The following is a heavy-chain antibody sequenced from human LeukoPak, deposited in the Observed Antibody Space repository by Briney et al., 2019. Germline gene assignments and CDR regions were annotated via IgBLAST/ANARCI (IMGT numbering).Heavy chain of an antibody. Sequence: GGSLRLSCAASGFTFSSYWMTWVRQAPGKGLEWVASINQDGSEKYYVDSVKGRFTISRDNAKNSLYLQLNSLRAEDTAVYYCARDFWADCSSTSCYAQAYNWFDPWGQGTLVTVSS. J-gene: IGHJ5*02. V-gene: IGHV3-7*01. CDR3: ARDFWADCSSTSCYAQAYNWFDP. CDR2: INQDGSEK. CDR1: GFTFSSYW. D-gene: IGHD2-2*01.